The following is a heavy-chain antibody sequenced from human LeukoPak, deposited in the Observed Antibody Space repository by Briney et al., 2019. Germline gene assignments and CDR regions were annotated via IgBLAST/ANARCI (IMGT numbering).Heavy chain of an antibody. V-gene: IGHV3-11*01. CDR3: SRLNSHYSRGVYY. CDR1: GFTFSDYD. Sequence: GGSLRLSCAASGFTFSDYDMSWVRQAPGKGLEWVSEISSSAYNKHYADSVKGRFTISRDNAKNTLSLQMNSLSADDTAVYYCSRLNSHYSRGVYYRGQGTLLTVS. CDR2: ISSSAYNK. D-gene: IGHD2/OR15-2a*01. J-gene: IGHJ4*02.